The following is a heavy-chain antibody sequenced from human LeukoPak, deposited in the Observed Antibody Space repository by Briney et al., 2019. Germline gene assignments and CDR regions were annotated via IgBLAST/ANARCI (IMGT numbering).Heavy chain of an antibody. J-gene: IGHJ4*02. CDR3: VKSPHASSSYFHY. CDR1: GFTFSSFA. V-gene: IGHV3-64D*06. Sequence: GGSLRLSCSASGFTFSSFAMHWVRQAPGKGLEYVSAINSNGDITDYADSVKGRFTISRDNSKYTLHLQMSSLTVEDTAVYYCVKSPHASSSYFHYWGQGTLVTVSS. D-gene: IGHD6-13*01. CDR2: INSNGDIT.